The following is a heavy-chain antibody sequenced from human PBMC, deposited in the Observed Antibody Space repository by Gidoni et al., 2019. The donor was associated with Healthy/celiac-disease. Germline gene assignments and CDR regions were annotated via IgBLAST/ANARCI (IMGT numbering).Heavy chain of an antibody. CDR3: ATSFDDYYSNYVGY. V-gene: IGHV4-31*03. D-gene: IGHD4-4*01. CDR2: IYYSGST. J-gene: IGHJ4*02. Sequence: QVQLQESGPGMVKPSQTLSLTCTVSGGPLSSGGYYWSWIRQHPGKGLEWIGYIYYSGSTYYNPSLKSRVTISVDTSKNQFSLKLSSVTAADTAVYYCATSFDDYYSNYVGYWGQGTLVTVSS. CDR1: GGPLSSGGYY.